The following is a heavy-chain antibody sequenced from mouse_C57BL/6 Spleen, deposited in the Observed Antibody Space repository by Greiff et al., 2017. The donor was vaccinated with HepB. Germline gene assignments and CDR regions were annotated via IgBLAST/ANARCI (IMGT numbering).Heavy chain of an antibody. V-gene: IGHV1-69*01. Sequence: QVQLQQPGAELVMPGASVKLSCKASGYTFTSYWIHWVKQRPGQGLEWIGEIDPSDSYTNYNQKFKGKSTLTVDKSSSTAYMQLSSLTSEDSAVYYCARERTTVVERGFAYWGQGTLVTVSA. J-gene: IGHJ3*01. CDR2: IDPSDSYT. CDR3: ARERTTVVERGFAY. D-gene: IGHD1-1*01. CDR1: GYTFTSYW.